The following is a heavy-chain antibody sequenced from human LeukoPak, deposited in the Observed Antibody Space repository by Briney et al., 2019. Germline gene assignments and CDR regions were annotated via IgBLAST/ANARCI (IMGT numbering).Heavy chain of an antibody. D-gene: IGHD6-13*01. CDR3: ARAREYSSSWYKYYFDY. CDR1: GYTFTGSY. V-gene: IGHV1-2*02. CDR2: INPNSGGT. J-gene: IGHJ4*02. Sequence: GASVKVSCKASGYTFTGSYMHWVRQAPGQGLEWMGWINPNSGGTNYAQKFQGRVTMTRDTSISTAYMELSRLRSDDTAVYYCARAREYSSSWYKYYFDYWGQGTLVTVSS.